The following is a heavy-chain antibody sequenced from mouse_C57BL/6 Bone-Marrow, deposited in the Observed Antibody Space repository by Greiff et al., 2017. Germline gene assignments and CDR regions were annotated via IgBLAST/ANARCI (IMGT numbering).Heavy chain of an antibody. CDR1: GFTFSDYG. Sequence: EVMLVESGGGLVKPGGSLKLSCAASGFTFSDYGMHWVRQAPEKGLEWVAYISSGSSTIYYADTVKGRFTISRDNAKKALFLQMSSLRSEDTAMYYGARQGWDFDYWGKGTTLTVSS. CDR3: ARQGWDFDY. J-gene: IGHJ2*01. V-gene: IGHV5-17*01. CDR2: ISSGSSTI. D-gene: IGHD3-3*01.